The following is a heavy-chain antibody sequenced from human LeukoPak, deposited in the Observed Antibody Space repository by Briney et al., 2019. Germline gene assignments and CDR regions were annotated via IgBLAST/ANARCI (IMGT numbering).Heavy chain of an antibody. V-gene: IGHV3-43*01. CDR1: GLTFDDYS. CDR2: ISWDGGST. Sequence: AGGSLRLSCAASGLTFDDYSMNWVRQGPGKGLEWVSVISWDGGSTFYADSVKGRFTISGDNCNNSLYLQMNSLRSEDPALYYCAKERGAVDYWGERTLVTVSS. CDR3: AKERGAVDY. J-gene: IGHJ4*02. D-gene: IGHD1-26*01.